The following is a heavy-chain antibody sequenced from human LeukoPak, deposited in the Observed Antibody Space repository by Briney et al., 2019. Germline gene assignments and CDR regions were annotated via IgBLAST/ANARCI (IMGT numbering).Heavy chain of an antibody. CDR1: GVSFSGYY. CDR3: AGIAVAGTTTDY. V-gene: IGHV4-34*01. Sequence: SETLSFTCAVYGVSFSGYYWSWIRQPPGKGLEWIGEINHSGSTNYNPSLKSRVTISVDTSKNQFSLKLSSVTAADTAVYYCAGIAVAGTTTDYWGQGTLVTVSS. CDR2: INHSGST. J-gene: IGHJ4*02. D-gene: IGHD6-19*01.